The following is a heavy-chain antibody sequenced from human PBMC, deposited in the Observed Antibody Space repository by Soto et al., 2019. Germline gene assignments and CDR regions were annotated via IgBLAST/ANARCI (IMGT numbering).Heavy chain of an antibody. CDR2: LTTSGGTR. V-gene: IGHV3-23*01. J-gene: IGHJ4*02. CDR3: AKGPLGAVAGTERYFDS. CDR1: GFSFSSYA. Sequence: EVQLLESGGGVVQPGGSLRLSCAASGFSFSSYAMNWVRQAPGKGLEWVSALTTSGGTRYYTDSVKGRFTISRDNSKNTLYLQMDSLRADDTAIYYCAKGPLGAVAGTERYFDSWGQGTLVTVSS. D-gene: IGHD6-19*01.